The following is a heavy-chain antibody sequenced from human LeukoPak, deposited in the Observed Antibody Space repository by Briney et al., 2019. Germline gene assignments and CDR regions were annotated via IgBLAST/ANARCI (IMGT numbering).Heavy chain of an antibody. Sequence: PGESLRLSCAASGFTFSSYAMSWVRQAPGKGLEWVSGLTSSGSSTFYADSVKGRFTITRDNSKNTLYLQMNSLRPEDTAIYYCATPTVGTTRLDVWGQGTTVTVPS. CDR3: ATPTVGTTRLDV. J-gene: IGHJ6*02. V-gene: IGHV3-23*01. D-gene: IGHD1-26*01. CDR2: LTSSGSST. CDR1: GFTFSSYA.